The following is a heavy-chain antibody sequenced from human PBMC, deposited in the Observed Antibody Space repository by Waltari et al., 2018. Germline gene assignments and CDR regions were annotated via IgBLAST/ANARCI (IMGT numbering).Heavy chain of an antibody. J-gene: IGHJ4*02. CDR2: IYYSGTT. CDR1: GGSLSSSSYY. D-gene: IGHD6-13*01. CDR3: ASSGLISTFDY. Sequence: QLQLQESGPGLVKPSETLSLTCTVSGGSLSSSSYYWGWIRQPPGKGLGWIGSIYYSGTTYYNPSLKSRGTISVDTSKNQISLKLGSVTAADTAVYDCASSGLISTFDYWGQGTLVTVSS. V-gene: IGHV4-39*01.